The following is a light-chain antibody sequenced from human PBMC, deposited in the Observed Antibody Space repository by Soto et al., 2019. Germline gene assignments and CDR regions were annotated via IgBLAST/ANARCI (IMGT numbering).Light chain of an antibody. Sequence: DIQMTQSPSSLSASVGDRVTITCRASQGIRRDLGWFQQKPGKAPKRLIYAAGSLESGVPSRFSGIGSGTEFTLTISSLQPEDFATYFCLQHKTYPWTFGQGTKVEIK. J-gene: IGKJ1*01. CDR1: QGIRRD. CDR3: LQHKTYPWT. V-gene: IGKV1-17*01. CDR2: AAG.